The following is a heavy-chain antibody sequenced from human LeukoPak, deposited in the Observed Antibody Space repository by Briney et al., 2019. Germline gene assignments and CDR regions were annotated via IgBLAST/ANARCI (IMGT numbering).Heavy chain of an antibody. CDR2: ISAYNGNT. D-gene: IGHD4-23*01. CDR1: GYTFTSYG. Sequence: ASVKVSCKASGYTFTSYGISWVRQAPGQGLEWMGWISAYNGNTNYAQKLQGRVTMTTDTSTSTAYMGLRSLRSDGTAVYYCARAVVTSAYYYYGMDVWGQGTTVTVSS. CDR3: ARAVVTSAYYYYGMDV. J-gene: IGHJ6*02. V-gene: IGHV1-18*01.